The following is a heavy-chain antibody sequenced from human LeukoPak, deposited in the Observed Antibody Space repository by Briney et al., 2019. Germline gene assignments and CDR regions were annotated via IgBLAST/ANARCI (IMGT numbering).Heavy chain of an antibody. J-gene: IGHJ4*02. CDR3: ARTHSGSYSYFDY. Sequence: ASVQVSCEASGYTFTSYYMHCVRQGPGQGVERVGIINPSGGSTSYAQKFQGRVTMTRDTSTSTVYMELSSVTAADTAVYYCARTHSGSYSYFDYWGQGTLVTVSS. V-gene: IGHV1-46*01. CDR1: GYTFTSYY. CDR2: INPSGGST. D-gene: IGHD3-10*01.